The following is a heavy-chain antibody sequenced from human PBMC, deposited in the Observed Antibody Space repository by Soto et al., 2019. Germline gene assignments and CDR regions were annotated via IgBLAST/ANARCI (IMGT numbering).Heavy chain of an antibody. Sequence: RVSPRLSFAASGFTFDDYCMSWVRQAPGKGLEWVSGINWNGGSTGYADSVKGRFTISRDNAKNSLYLQMNSLRAEDTALYHCARALTGYYYPVGLDPWGQGTLVTVSS. CDR2: INWNGGST. D-gene: IGHD3-9*01. CDR3: ARALTGYYYPVGLDP. CDR1: GFTFDDYC. V-gene: IGHV3-20*02. J-gene: IGHJ5*02.